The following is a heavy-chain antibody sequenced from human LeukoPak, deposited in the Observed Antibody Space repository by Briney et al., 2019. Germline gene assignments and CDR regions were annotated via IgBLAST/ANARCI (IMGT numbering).Heavy chain of an antibody. CDR1: GGSFSGYY. CDR2: INHSGST. V-gene: IGHV4-34*01. D-gene: IGHD5-12*01. CDR3: ARGYSGYDRRGKNYYYYYMDV. Sequence: SETLSLTCAVYGGSFSGYYWGWIRQSPGKGLEWIGEINHSGSTNYNPSLKSRVTISVDTSKNQFSLKLSSVTAADTAVYYCARGYSGYDRRGKNYYYYYMDVWGKGTTVTVSS. J-gene: IGHJ6*03.